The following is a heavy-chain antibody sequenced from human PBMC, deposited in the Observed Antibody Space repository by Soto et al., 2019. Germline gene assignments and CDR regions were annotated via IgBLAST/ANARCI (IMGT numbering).Heavy chain of an antibody. Sequence: EVQLLESGGGLVQPGGSLRLSCAASGFTFSSYAMSWVRQAPGKGLEWVSAISGSGGSTYYADSVKGRLTISRDNSKNTMYLQMGSLRAEDTAVYSCAYSSTPFDYWGPGTLVTVSS. CDR1: GFTFSSYA. CDR2: ISGSGGST. J-gene: IGHJ4*02. D-gene: IGHD6-13*01. V-gene: IGHV3-23*01. CDR3: AYSSTPFDY.